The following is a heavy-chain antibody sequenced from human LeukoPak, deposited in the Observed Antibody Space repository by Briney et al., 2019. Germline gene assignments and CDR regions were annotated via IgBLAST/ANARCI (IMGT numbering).Heavy chain of an antibody. V-gene: IGHV4-30-2*01. D-gene: IGHD4-11*01. Sequence: SQTLSLTCTVSGGSISSGGYYWSWIRQPPGKGLEWIGYIYHSGSTYYNPSLKSRVTISVDRSKNQFSLELSSVTAADTAVYYCARDVYSNYYFDYWGQGTLVTVSS. CDR2: IYHSGST. J-gene: IGHJ4*02. CDR3: ARDVYSNYYFDY. CDR1: GGSISSGGYY.